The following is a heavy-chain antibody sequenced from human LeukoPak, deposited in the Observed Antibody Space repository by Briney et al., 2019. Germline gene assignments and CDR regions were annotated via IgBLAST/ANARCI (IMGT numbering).Heavy chain of an antibody. CDR1: GYSISSGYY. Sequence: SETLSLTCTVSGYSISSGYYWGWIRQPRGKGLEWIGSIYHSGSTYYNPSLKSRVTISVDTSKNQFSLKLSSVTAADTAVYYCARRAYDSSGYYWDYWGQGTLVTVSS. J-gene: IGHJ4*02. V-gene: IGHV4-38-2*02. CDR2: IYHSGST. CDR3: ARRAYDSSGYYWDY. D-gene: IGHD3-22*01.